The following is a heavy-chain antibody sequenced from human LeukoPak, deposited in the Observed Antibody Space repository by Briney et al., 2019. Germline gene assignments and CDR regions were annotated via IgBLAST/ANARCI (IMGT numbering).Heavy chain of an antibody. CDR1: GFTFSSYG. CDR3: AKDSDSYGPSYFDY. CDR2: ISYDGSNK. Sequence: PGRSLRLSCAASGFTFSSYGMHWVRQAPGKGLEWVAVISYDGSNKYYADSVKGRFTISRDNSKNTLYLQMNRLRAEDTAVYSCAKDSDSYGPSYFDYWGQGTLVTV. V-gene: IGHV3-30*18. J-gene: IGHJ4*02. D-gene: IGHD5-18*01.